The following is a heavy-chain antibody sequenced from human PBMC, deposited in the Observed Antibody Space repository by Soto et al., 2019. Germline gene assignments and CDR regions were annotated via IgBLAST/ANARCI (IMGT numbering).Heavy chain of an antibody. J-gene: IGHJ6*02. Sequence: GGSLRLSCAASGFTFSSYGMHWVRQAPGKGLEWAAVISYDGSNKYYADSVKGRFTISRDNSKNTLYLQMNSLRAEDTAVYYCAKDQLVVSYYYYYGMDVWGQGTTVTVSS. CDR1: GFTFSSYG. CDR2: ISYDGSNK. CDR3: AKDQLVVSYYYYYGMDV. V-gene: IGHV3-30*18. D-gene: IGHD2-15*01.